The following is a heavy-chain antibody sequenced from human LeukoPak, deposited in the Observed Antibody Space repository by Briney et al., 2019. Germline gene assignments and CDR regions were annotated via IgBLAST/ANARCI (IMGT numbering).Heavy chain of an antibody. V-gene: IGHV3-33*01. J-gene: IGHJ3*02. CDR2: IWYDGSNK. Sequence: GGSLRLSCAASGFTFSSYGMHWVRQAPGKGLEWVAVIWYDGSNKYYADSVKGRFTISRDNSKSTLYLQMNSLRAEDTAVYYCARAPPAGAFDIWGQGTMVTVSS. CDR1: GFTFSSYG. CDR3: ARAPPAGAFDI. D-gene: IGHD2-2*01.